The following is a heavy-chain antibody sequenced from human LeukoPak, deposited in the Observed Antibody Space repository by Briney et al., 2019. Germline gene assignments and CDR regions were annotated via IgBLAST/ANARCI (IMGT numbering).Heavy chain of an antibody. Sequence: SETLSLTCAVYGGSISSYYWSWIRQPPGKGLEWIGYIYYSGSTNYNPSLKSRIAISVDTSKNQFYLNLTSVSAADTAVYFCVRKIAAGSLTPWGQGTLVTVSS. J-gene: IGHJ5*02. CDR3: VRKIAAGSLTP. D-gene: IGHD6-13*01. V-gene: IGHV4-59*01. CDR2: IYYSGST. CDR1: GGSISSYY.